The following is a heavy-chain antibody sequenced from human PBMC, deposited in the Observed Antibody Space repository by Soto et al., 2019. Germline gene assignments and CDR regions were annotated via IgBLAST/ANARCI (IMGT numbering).Heavy chain of an antibody. CDR2: IYYSGTT. Sequence: PSETLSLTCTVSGGSISSSNYYWGWIRQPPGKGLEWIGSIYYSGTTYYKPSLKSRVTISVDTSKNQFSLKLSSVTAADTAFYYCARQWHEVVTPYYFDCCGQGTLVTVSS. D-gene: IGHD2-21*02. CDR1: GGSISSSNYY. J-gene: IGHJ4*02. CDR3: ARQWHEVVTPYYFDC. V-gene: IGHV4-39*01.